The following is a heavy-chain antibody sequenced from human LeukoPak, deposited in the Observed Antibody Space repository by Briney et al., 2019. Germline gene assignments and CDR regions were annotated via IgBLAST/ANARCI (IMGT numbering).Heavy chain of an antibody. CDR3: AIIPAAMPRYYYYGMDV. J-gene: IGHJ6*04. D-gene: IGHD2-2*01. CDR2: IIPIFGTA. Sequence: GASVKVSCKASGGTFSSYAISWVRQATGQGLEWMGGIIPIFGTANYAQKFQGRVTITADESTSTAYMELSSLRSEDTAVYYCAIIPAAMPRYYYYGMDVWGKGTTVTVSS. CDR1: GGTFSSYA. V-gene: IGHV1-69*13.